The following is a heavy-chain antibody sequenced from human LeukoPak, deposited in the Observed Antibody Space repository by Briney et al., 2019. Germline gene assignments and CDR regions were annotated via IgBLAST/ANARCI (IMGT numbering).Heavy chain of an antibody. CDR2: ISGSGGST. D-gene: IGHD6-19*01. Sequence: GGSLRLSCAASGFTFSSYAMSWVRQAPGKGLEWVPAISGSGGSTYYADSVKGRFTISRDNSKNTLYLQMNSLRAEDTAVYYCAKDSSGPKWGDPFDIWGQGTMVTVSS. J-gene: IGHJ3*02. V-gene: IGHV3-23*01. CDR3: AKDSSGPKWGDPFDI. CDR1: GFTFSSYA.